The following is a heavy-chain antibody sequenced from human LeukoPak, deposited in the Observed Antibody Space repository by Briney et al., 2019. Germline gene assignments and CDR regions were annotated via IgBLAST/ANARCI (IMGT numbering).Heavy chain of an antibody. J-gene: IGHJ4*02. CDR3: ASLGSRDF. V-gene: IGHV4-61*02. CDR1: GASISSDNYY. D-gene: IGHD3-10*01. CDR2: FYSGTT. Sequence: SETLSLTCTVSGASISSDNYYWNWIRQPAGKGLEWIGRFYSGTTNHNPALKSRVSIAVDTSKNQSSLKMTSVTAADTAVYYCASLGSRDFRGQGTLVTISS.